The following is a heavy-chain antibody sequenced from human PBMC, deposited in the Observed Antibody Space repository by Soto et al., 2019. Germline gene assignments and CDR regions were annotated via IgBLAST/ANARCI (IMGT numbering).Heavy chain of an antibody. CDR3: ARDLRHSRLPGLEV. J-gene: IGHJ6*02. CDR2: ISGSGGIT. CDR1: GFTFSSYS. D-gene: IGHD2-15*01. V-gene: IGHV3-23*01. Sequence: GGSLRLSCAASGFTFSSYSMSCVRQAPGKGLEWVSAISGSGGITYYADSVNGRFTVSRDNAKNTLYLQMNGLRSEDTAVYYCARDLRHSRLPGLEVWGQGTTVTVSS.